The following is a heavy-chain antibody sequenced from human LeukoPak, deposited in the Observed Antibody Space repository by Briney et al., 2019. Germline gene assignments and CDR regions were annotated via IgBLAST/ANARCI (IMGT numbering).Heavy chain of an antibody. Sequence: GGSLRLSCAASGFTFSSYWMHWVRQAPGKGLMWVSRINSDGTSTSYADSVKGRFTISRDNAKNTLYLQMNSLRAEDTAVYYCSLGQAHGMDVWGQGTTVTVSS. CDR2: INSDGTST. V-gene: IGHV3-74*01. CDR3: SLGQAHGMDV. D-gene: IGHD3-16*01. J-gene: IGHJ6*02. CDR1: GFTFSSYW.